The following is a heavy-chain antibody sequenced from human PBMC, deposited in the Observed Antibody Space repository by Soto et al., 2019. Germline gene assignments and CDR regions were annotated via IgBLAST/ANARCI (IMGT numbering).Heavy chain of an antibody. CDR3: AKTLYGDYGRRFDP. CDR1: GFTFSSYA. V-gene: IGHV3-23*01. Sequence: PGGSMRLSCAASGFTFSSYAMSWVRQDPGKGLEWVSAISGSGGSTYYADSVKGRFTISRDNSKNTLYLQMNSLRAEDTAVYYCAKTLYGDYGRRFDPWGQGTLVTVSS. CDR2: ISGSGGST. J-gene: IGHJ5*02. D-gene: IGHD4-17*01.